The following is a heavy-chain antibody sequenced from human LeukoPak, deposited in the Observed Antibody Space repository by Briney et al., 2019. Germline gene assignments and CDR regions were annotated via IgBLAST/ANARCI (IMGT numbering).Heavy chain of an antibody. CDR1: GGSISSSDYH. V-gene: IGHV4-39*07. Sequence: SEAPSVTWTGSGGSISSSDYHWGWIRQPPGKGLEWIGIINYSVDTHDNPPLKSGLTFSADTSRNQFSLRLSSVTAADTAVYYCARLIRTTENYHFDLWGQGTLVTVSS. D-gene: IGHD3-16*01. CDR2: INYSVDT. J-gene: IGHJ4*02. CDR3: ARLIRTTENYHFDL.